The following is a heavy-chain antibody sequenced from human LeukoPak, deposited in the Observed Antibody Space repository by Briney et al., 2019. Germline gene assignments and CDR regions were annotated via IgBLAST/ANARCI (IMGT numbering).Heavy chain of an antibody. CDR2: IKPDGSEK. CDR3: ARYCTFRTCSGTKFDY. D-gene: IGHD1-1*01. J-gene: IGHJ4*02. Sequence: GGSLRLSCAASGFSFSSYSMNWARQSPGKGLEWVANIKPDGSEKYYLDSVKGRFTFSRDNAKNSLYLQMNSLRAEDTAVYFCARYCTFRTCSGTKFDYWGQGTLVTVSS. CDR1: GFSFSSYS. V-gene: IGHV3-7*01.